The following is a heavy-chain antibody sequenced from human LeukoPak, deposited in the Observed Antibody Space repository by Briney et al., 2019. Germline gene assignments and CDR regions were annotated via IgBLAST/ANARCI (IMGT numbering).Heavy chain of an antibody. CDR1: GYSFTSYW. D-gene: IGHD3-3*01. Sequence: PGESLKISCKGSGYSFTSYWIGWVRQMPGKGLEWMGIIYPGDSDTRYSPSFQGQVTNSADKSISTAYLQWSSLKASDTAMYYCVAVLRFLEWLSVDYWGQGTLVTVSS. CDR2: IYPGDSDT. CDR3: VAVLRFLEWLSVDY. V-gene: IGHV5-51*01. J-gene: IGHJ4*02.